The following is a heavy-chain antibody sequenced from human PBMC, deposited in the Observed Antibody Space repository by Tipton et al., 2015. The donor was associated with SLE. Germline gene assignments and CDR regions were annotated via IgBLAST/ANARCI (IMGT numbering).Heavy chain of an antibody. Sequence: SLRLSCAASGVTFSNYWMTWVRQAPGKGLEWVANIKQDGSETYYVDSVKGRFTISRDNAKNSLFLQMNSLRAEDTATYFCARGPMTLMVVVTLDYWGQGTLVTVSS. CDR3: ARGPMTLMVVVTLDY. CDR1: GVTFSNYW. D-gene: IGHD3-22*01. J-gene: IGHJ4*02. CDR2: IKQDGSET. V-gene: IGHV3-7*01.